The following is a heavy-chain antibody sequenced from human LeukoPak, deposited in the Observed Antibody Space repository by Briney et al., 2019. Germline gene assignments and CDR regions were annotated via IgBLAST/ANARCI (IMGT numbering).Heavy chain of an antibody. CDR3: ARAYDYDSSGYARF. D-gene: IGHD3-22*01. J-gene: IGHJ4*02. CDR1: GFTFSDYY. CDR2: ISSSGSTI. V-gene: IGHV3-11*04. Sequence: PGGSLRLSCAASGFTFSDYYMSWIRQAPGKGLEWVSYISSSGSTIYYADSVKGRFTISRDNAKNSLYLQMNSLRAEDTAVYYCARAYDYDSSGYARFGGQGTLVTVSS.